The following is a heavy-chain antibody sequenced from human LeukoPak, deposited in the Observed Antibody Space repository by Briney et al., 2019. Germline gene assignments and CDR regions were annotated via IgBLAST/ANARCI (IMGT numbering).Heavy chain of an antibody. CDR3: ARGRQNSGSYSDAFDI. J-gene: IGHJ3*02. V-gene: IGHV3-21*01. CDR1: GFTFSSYT. D-gene: IGHD1-26*01. Sequence: GGSLRLSCAASGFTFSSYTMNWVRQAPGKGLEWVSSITSSSSYIYYADSVKGRFTISRDNAKNSLSLQMNSLRAEDTAVYYCARGRQNSGSYSDAFDIWGQGTVVTVSS. CDR2: ITSSSSYI.